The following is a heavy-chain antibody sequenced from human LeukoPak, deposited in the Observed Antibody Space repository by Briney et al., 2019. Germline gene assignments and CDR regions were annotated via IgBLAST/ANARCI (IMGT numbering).Heavy chain of an antibody. Sequence: SGPTLLKPTQTLTLTCTFSGFSLSTSGVGVGWIRQPPGKALEWLTLIYWDDDKRYSPSLKSRLTITKDTSKTQVVLTMTNMDPVDTATYYCAQSSYGDYFDYWGQGTLVTVSS. CDR3: AQSSYGDYFDY. V-gene: IGHV2-5*02. CDR2: IYWDDDK. J-gene: IGHJ4*02. D-gene: IGHD4-17*01. CDR1: GFSLSTSGVG.